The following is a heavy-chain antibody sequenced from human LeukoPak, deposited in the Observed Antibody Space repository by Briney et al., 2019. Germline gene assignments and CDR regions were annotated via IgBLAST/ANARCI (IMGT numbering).Heavy chain of an antibody. CDR2: INHSGST. Sequence: PSGTLTLTCAVYGGSFSGYYWSWIRQPPGKGLEWIGEINHSGSTNYNPSLKSRVTISVDTSKNQFSLKLSSVTTADTAVYYCANLVAAGVYYYYYMDVWGKGTTVTVSS. D-gene: IGHD6-13*01. J-gene: IGHJ6*03. CDR3: ANLVAAGVYYYYYMDV. V-gene: IGHV4-34*01. CDR1: GGSFSGYY.